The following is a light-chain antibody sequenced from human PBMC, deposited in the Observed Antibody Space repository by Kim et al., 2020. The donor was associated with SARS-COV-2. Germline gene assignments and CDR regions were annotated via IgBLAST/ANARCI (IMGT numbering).Light chain of an antibody. Sequence: ASTGDRGTITCRASQGISSFLAWYQQKPGKAPKLLIYSASTLQSGVPSRFSGSGSGTDFTLTISCLQSEDFATYYCQQYYGYPLTFGGGTKVDIK. CDR1: QGISSF. J-gene: IGKJ4*01. CDR2: SAS. V-gene: IGKV1-8*01. CDR3: QQYYGYPLT.